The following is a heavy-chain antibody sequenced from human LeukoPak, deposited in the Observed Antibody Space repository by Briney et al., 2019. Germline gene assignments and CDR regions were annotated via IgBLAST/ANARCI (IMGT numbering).Heavy chain of an antibody. V-gene: IGHV3-21*01. D-gene: IGHD2-2*01. CDR2: ISSSSGNI. CDR3: ARGYQRPDY. J-gene: IGHJ4*02. CDR1: GVTFSSYT. Sequence: GGSLRLSCAASGVTFSSYTMNWVRQAPGKGLEWVSSISSSSGNIYYADSVKGRFTISRDNAMNSVYLQMNSLRVEDTAVYYCARGYQRPDYWGQGTLITVSS.